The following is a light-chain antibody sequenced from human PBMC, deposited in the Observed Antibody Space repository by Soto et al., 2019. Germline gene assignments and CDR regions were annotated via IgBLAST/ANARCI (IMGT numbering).Light chain of an antibody. J-gene: IGLJ1*01. CDR3: SSSTTGSTLV. CDR2: EVS. CDR1: SSDVGGYNY. Sequence: QSVLTQPASVSGSPGQSITISCTGTSSDVGGYNYVPWYQQHPGKAPKLMIYEVSNRPSGVSNRFSGSKSGNTASLTISGLQAEDEADYYCSSSTTGSTLVFGTGTKVTVL. V-gene: IGLV2-14*01.